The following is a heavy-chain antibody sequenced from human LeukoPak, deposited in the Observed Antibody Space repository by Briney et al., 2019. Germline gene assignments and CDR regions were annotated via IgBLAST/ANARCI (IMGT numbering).Heavy chain of an antibody. V-gene: IGHV3-48*03. CDR1: GFSFSSYS. D-gene: IGHD6-6*01. CDR2: ITGSDNTI. Sequence: GGSLRLSCAASGFSFSSYSIHWVRQAPGKGLEWVSYITGSDNTIYYADSVKGRFTISRDDATNSLNLQMNSLRVEDTAVYFCARGRLLLVLDYWGRGALVTVSS. CDR3: ARGRLLLVLDY. J-gene: IGHJ4*02.